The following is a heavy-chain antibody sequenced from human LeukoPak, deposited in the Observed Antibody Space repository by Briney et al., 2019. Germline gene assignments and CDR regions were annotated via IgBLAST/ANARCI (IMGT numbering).Heavy chain of an antibody. J-gene: IGHJ1*01. V-gene: IGHV3-66*01. CDR3: ARDAAYDFRNPYRYFQH. CDR2: IYTGGAT. CDR1: GFTFSSNF. D-gene: IGHD3-3*01. Sequence: GGSLRLSCAASGFTFSSNFMGWVRQAPGKGLEWVSIIYTGGATYYADSVKGRFTISRDNSKNTVYLQMNSLRAEDTAVYYCARDAAYDFRNPYRYFQHWGQGTLVTVSS.